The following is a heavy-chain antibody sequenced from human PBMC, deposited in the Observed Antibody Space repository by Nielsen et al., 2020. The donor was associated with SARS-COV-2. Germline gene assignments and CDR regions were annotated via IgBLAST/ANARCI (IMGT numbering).Heavy chain of an antibody. J-gene: IGHJ3*02. D-gene: IGHD2-2*02. CDR3: ARRGGYCSSTSCYTGGDAFDI. CDR2: IYPGDSDT. CDR1: GYSLTSYW. V-gene: IGHV5-51*01. Sequence: GESLKISCKGSGYSLTSYWIGWVRQMPGKGLEWMGIIYPGDSDTRYSPSFQGQVTISADKSISTAYLQWSSLKASDTAMYYCARRGGYCSSTSCYTGGDAFDIWGQGTMVTVSS.